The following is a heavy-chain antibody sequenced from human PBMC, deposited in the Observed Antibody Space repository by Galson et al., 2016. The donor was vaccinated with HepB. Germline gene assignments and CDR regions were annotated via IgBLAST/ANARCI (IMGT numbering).Heavy chain of an antibody. V-gene: IGHV3-23*01. D-gene: IGHD3-10*01. Sequence: SLRLSCAASGFAFSGYAMTWVRQAPGKGLEWVSAISASGGETSYGDPARGRFSISRVNYRNTLYLEMNSLRLEDTAIYYCAKELRFGESAIDYWGQGILVTVSS. J-gene: IGHJ4*02. CDR1: GFAFSGYA. CDR2: ISASGGET. CDR3: AKELRFGESAIDY.